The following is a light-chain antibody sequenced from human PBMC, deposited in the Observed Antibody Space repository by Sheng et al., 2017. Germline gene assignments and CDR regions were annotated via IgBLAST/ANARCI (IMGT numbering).Light chain of an antibody. V-gene: IGLV2-14*03. CDR1: SSDVGGYNY. CDR2: DVS. J-gene: IGLJ2*01. CDR3: SSYTSTSTLVV. Sequence: QSALTQSASVSGSPGQSITISCTGTSSDVGGYNYVSWYQQHPRKAPKLMIFDVSNRPSGVSNRFSGSKSGNTASLTISGLQPEDEADYYCSSYTSTSTLVVFGGGTKLTVL.